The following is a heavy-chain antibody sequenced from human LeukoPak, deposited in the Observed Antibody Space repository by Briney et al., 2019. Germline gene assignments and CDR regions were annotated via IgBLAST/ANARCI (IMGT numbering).Heavy chain of an antibody. CDR3: ARDQVSIAGTGSDY. CDR2: ISSSGNSI. J-gene: IGHJ4*02. Sequence: GGSLRLSCAASGFTFGDYYMSWIRQAPGKGLEWVSYISSSGNSISYADSVKGRFTISRDNAKNSLFLQMNSLRAEDTAVYYCARDQVSIAGTGSDYWGQGTLVTVSS. D-gene: IGHD6-13*01. V-gene: IGHV3-11*04. CDR1: GFTFGDYY.